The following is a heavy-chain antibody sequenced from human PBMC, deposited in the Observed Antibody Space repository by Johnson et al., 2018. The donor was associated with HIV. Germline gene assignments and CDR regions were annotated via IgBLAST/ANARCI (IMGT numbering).Heavy chain of an antibody. CDR1: GFTFSSYA. Sequence: VQLVESGGGVVQPGRSLRLSCAASGFTFSSYAMHWVRQAPGKGLEWVAVISYDGSNKYYADSVKGRFTISRDNAKNSLYLQMNSLRAEDTAVYYCARVIYFDWLDAFDIWGQGTMVTVSS. CDR2: ISYDGSNK. J-gene: IGHJ3*02. V-gene: IGHV3-30-3*01. CDR3: ARVIYFDWLDAFDI. D-gene: IGHD3-9*01.